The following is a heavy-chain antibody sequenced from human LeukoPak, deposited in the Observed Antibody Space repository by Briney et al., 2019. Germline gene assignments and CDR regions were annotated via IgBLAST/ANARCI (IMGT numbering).Heavy chain of an antibody. CDR1: GFTFGDYA. J-gene: IGHJ4*02. Sequence: GGSLRLSCTASGFTFGDYAMTWVRQAPGKGLEWVANIKEDGSDKYYVDSVKGRFTISRDNAKNSLYLQMNNLRAEDTAVYYCARDVGYFRFDYWGQGTLVTVSS. V-gene: IGHV3-7*01. D-gene: IGHD5-18*01. CDR3: ARDVGYFRFDY. CDR2: IKEDGSDK.